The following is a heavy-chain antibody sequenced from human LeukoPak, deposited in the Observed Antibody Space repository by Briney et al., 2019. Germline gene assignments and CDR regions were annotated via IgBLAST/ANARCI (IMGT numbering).Heavy chain of an antibody. CDR2: ISSGGNT. J-gene: IGHJ3*02. D-gene: IGHD3-22*01. CDR1: GFTFSSYD. V-gene: IGHV3-53*01. CDR3: ARNDRGAFDI. Sequence: PGGSLRLSCAASGFTFSSYDMHWVRQAPGKGLEWVLVISSGGNTYYTDSVKGRFTISRDNSKNTLYLQMSSLRVEDTAVYYCARNDRGAFDIWGQGTMVTVSS.